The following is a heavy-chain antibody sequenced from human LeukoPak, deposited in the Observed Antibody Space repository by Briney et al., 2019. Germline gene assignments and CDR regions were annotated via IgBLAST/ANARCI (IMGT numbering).Heavy chain of an antibody. Sequence: SVKVSCKASGDNFSSYVITWVRQAPGQGLEWMGRIIPTLDVANFAQKFKGRVTITADKSTNTAHLELSRLRSDDTAVYYCARDLRGYENFDYWGQGTLVTVSS. CDR2: IIPTLDVA. J-gene: IGHJ4*02. CDR3: ARDLRGYENFDY. CDR1: GDNFSSYV. V-gene: IGHV1-69*04. D-gene: IGHD5-12*01.